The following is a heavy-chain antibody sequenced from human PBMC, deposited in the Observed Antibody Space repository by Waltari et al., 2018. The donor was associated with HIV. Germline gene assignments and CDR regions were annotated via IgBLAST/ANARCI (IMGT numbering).Heavy chain of an antibody. D-gene: IGHD5-18*01. J-gene: IGHJ6*02. V-gene: IGHV1-69*04. CDR3: AREGAGYSPRNYYGMDV. CDR2: IIPILGIA. Sequence: QVQLVQSGAEVKKPGSSVKVSCKASGGTFSSYAISWVRQAPGQGLEWMGRIIPILGIANYAQKFQGRVTITADKSTSTAYMELSSLRSEDTAVYYCAREGAGYSPRNYYGMDVWGQGTTVTVSS. CDR1: GGTFSSYA.